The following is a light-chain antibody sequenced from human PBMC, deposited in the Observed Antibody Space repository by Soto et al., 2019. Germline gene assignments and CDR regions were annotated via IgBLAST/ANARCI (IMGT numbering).Light chain of an antibody. CDR2: DNN. V-gene: IGLV1-51*01. CDR3: GAYDSSLSAVL. CDR1: SSNIGSNS. Sequence: QSVLTQPPSVSAAPGQKVTISCSGSSSNIGSNSVSWYQRLPGTAPKVLIYDNNNRPSGIPDRFSGSRSGTSATLDLTGLQAGDEAYYYCGAYDSSLSAVLFGGGTKVTV. J-gene: IGLJ2*01.